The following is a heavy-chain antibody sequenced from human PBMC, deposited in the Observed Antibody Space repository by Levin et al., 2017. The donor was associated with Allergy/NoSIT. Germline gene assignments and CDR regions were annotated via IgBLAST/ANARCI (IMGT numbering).Heavy chain of an antibody. V-gene: IGHV1-2*02. CDR2: INPNSGAT. CDR1: GYTFTDYF. Sequence: GGSLRLSCKASGYTFTDYFMHWVRQAPGQGLEWVGWINPNSGATKYAQNFQGRVTMTRDTSISTAYMELSRLRSDDTAVYYCARDYGDLSAWLDPWGQGTLVTVSS. J-gene: IGHJ5*02. CDR3: ARDYGDLSAWLDP. D-gene: IGHD4-17*01.